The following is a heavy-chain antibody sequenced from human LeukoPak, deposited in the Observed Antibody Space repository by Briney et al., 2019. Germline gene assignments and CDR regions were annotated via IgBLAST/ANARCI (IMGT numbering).Heavy chain of an antibody. CDR2: IKQDGSEK. CDR3: ARDSMLLWFGE. J-gene: IGHJ4*02. CDR1: GFTFSSYW. D-gene: IGHD3-10*01. V-gene: IGHV3-7*03. Sequence: PGGSLGLSCAASGFTFSSYWMGWVRQAPGKGLEWVANIKQDGSEKYYVDSVKGRFTISRDNAKNSLYLQMNSLRAEDTAVYYCARDSMLLWFGEGGQGTLVTVSS.